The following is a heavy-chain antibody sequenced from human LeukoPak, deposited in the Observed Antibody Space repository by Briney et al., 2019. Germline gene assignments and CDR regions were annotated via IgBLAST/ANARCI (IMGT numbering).Heavy chain of an antibody. CDR2: ISYDGSNK. J-gene: IGHJ3*02. Sequence: GWSLRLSCAASGFTFSSYGMHWVRQAPGKGLEWVTLISYDGSNKYYADSVKGRFTISRDNSKNTLYLQMNSLRAGDTAVYYCARDCTGGTCYDAFDIWGQGTMVTVSS. D-gene: IGHD2-15*01. V-gene: IGHV3-30*03. CDR3: ARDCTGGTCYDAFDI. CDR1: GFTFSSYG.